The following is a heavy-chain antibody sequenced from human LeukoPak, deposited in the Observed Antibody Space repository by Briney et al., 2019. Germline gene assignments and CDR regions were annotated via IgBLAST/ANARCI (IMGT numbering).Heavy chain of an antibody. D-gene: IGHD2-2*03. Sequence: PGGSLRLSCAASGFNFHSHEMNWVRQAPGEGLEFISYISPSGTTMYYADSVKGRFTISRDNAKNSLYLQMNSLRAEDTAVYYCARGGYCTTALCYAMNAFDIWSQGTMVTVSS. CDR3: ARGGYCTTALCYAMNAFDI. CDR1: GFNFHSHE. V-gene: IGHV3-48*03. CDR2: ISPSGTTM. J-gene: IGHJ3*02.